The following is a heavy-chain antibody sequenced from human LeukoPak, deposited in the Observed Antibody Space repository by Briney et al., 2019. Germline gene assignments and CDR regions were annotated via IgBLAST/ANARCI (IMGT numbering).Heavy chain of an antibody. CDR2: ISGSSGST. CDR1: GFTFSSYA. V-gene: IGHV3-23*01. Sequence: GGPLRLSCAASGFTFSSYAMSWVRQAPGKGLEWVSAISGSSGSTFYADSVKGRFTISRDNSKNTLYLQMNSLRAEDTAVYYCAKNSGWLAHFDYWGQGTLVTVSS. D-gene: IGHD6-19*01. J-gene: IGHJ4*02. CDR3: AKNSGWLAHFDY.